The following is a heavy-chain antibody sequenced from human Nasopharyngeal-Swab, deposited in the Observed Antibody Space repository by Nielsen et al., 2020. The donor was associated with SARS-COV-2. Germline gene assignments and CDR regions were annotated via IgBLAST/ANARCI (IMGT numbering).Heavy chain of an antibody. V-gene: IGHV3-21*01. Sequence: ETLSLTCAASGFTFSSYSMNWVRQAPGKGLEWVSSISSSSYIYYADSVKGRFTISRDNAKNSLYLQMNSLRAEDTAVYYCARGSNGDRRTFDYWGQGTLVTVSS. CDR1: GFTFSSYS. CDR3: ARGSNGDRRTFDY. J-gene: IGHJ4*02. CDR2: ISSSSYI. D-gene: IGHD4-17*01.